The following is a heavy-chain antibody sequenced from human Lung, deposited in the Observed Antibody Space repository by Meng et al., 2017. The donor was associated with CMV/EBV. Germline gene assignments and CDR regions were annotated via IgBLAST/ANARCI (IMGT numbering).Heavy chain of an antibody. CDR1: GFTFSRYW. CDR2: IKQDGSEK. CDR3: VKGGTQDLDY. Sequence: GESLKISCAASGFTFSRYWMGWVRQVPGKGLEWVANIKQDGSEKYYVDSVKGRFTIARDNAKNSLYLQMNSLRADDTAVYYCVKGGTQDLDYWGQGTLVTFSS. J-gene: IGHJ4*02. V-gene: IGHV3-7*01. D-gene: IGHD1-26*01.